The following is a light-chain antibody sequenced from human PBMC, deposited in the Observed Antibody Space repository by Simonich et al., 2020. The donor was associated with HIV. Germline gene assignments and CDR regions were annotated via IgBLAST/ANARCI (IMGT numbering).Light chain of an antibody. V-gene: IGKV1-33*01. J-gene: IGKJ4*01. CDR3: QQYHNVPLT. CDR1: QDIANS. CDR2: DAS. Sequence: DIQLTQSPSSLSASVGDRVTITCQASQDIANSLNWYQQKPGKAPKLLLFDASNLETGVPSRFSGSASGTDFTFAISSLQPEDIATYFCQQYHNVPLTFAGGTKVEIK.